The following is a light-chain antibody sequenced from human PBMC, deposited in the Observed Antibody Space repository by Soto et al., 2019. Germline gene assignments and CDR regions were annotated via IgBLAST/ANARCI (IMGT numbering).Light chain of an antibody. CDR2: EVS. V-gene: IGLV2-23*02. J-gene: IGLJ1*01. CDR1: SSDVGGYNF. CDR3: CSYAGSSTVVNYV. Sequence: QSVLTQPASVSGSPGQSSTISCTGTSSDVGGYNFVSWYQQHPGKAPKLMIYEVSKRPSGVSDRFSGSKSGNTASLPISGLKAEDEDDYSCCSYAGSSTVVNYVFGTGTKVTVL.